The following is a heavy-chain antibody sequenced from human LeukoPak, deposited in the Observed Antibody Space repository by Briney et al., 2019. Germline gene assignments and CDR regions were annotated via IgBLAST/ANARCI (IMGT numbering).Heavy chain of an antibody. V-gene: IGHV3-30*03. D-gene: IGHD3-10*01. CDR3: AREDSLLWFGESFDY. CDR2: ISYDGSNK. Sequence: PGRSLRLSCAASGFTFSSYGMHWVHQAPGKGLEWVAVISYDGSNKYYADSVKGRFTISRDNSKNTLYLQMNSLRAEDTAVYYCAREDSLLWFGESFDYWGQGTLVTVSS. CDR1: GFTFSSYG. J-gene: IGHJ4*02.